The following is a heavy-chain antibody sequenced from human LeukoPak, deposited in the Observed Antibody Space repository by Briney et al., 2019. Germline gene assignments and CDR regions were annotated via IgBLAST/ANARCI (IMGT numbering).Heavy chain of an antibody. CDR1: GFTFSSYG. CDR3: ARGEHYGDFFDY. CDR2: ISGSGDNT. D-gene: IGHD4-17*01. Sequence: GSLRLSCAASGFTFSSYGMSWVRQAPGRGLEWVSTISGSGDNTYYADSVKGRFTISRDNSKSTLYLQMNSLRAEDTAVYFCARGEHYGDFFDYWGQGTLVTVSS. J-gene: IGHJ4*02. V-gene: IGHV3-23*01.